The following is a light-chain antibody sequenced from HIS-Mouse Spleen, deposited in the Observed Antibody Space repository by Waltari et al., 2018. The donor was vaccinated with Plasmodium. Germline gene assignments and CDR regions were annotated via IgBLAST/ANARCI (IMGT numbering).Light chain of an antibody. CDR2: EGS. Sequence: QSALTQPASVSGSPGQSITISCTGTSSDVGSYNLVSWYQQHPGKAPTRMIYEGSKRPSGVSNRFSGSKSVNTASLTISGLQAEDEADYYCCSYAGSSTFVFGGGTKLTVL. J-gene: IGLJ3*02. CDR3: CSYAGSSTFV. V-gene: IGLV2-23*03. CDR1: SSDVGSYNL.